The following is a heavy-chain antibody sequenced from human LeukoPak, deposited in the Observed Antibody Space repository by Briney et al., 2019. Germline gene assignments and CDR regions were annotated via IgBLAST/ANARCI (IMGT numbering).Heavy chain of an antibody. Sequence: PGRSLRLSCAASGFTFSSYAMHWVRQAPGKGLEWVAVMSYDGSRKYYADSVKGRFSISRDNSKNTLYLQMNSLRVEDTALYYCARSLGGSEFYFDYWGQGTLVTVSS. CDR1: GFTFSSYA. V-gene: IGHV3-30*04. D-gene: IGHD1-26*01. J-gene: IGHJ4*02. CDR2: MSYDGSRK. CDR3: ARSLGGSEFYFDY.